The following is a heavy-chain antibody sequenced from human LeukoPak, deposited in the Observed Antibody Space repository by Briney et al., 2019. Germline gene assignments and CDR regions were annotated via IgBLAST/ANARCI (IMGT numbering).Heavy chain of an antibody. CDR3: AKWGDYDVLTGYYDPDY. Sequence: GGSLRLSCAASGFTVSNYAMSWVRQAPGKGLEWVSAIKGSGGGTYYADSVKGRFTISRDNSKNTLYLQMNSLRAEDTAVYYCAKWGDYDVLTGYYDPDYWGQGTLVTVSS. D-gene: IGHD3-9*01. CDR2: IKGSGGGT. V-gene: IGHV3-23*01. J-gene: IGHJ4*02. CDR1: GFTVSNYA.